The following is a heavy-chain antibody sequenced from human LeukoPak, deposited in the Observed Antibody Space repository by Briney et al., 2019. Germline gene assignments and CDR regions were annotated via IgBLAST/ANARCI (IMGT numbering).Heavy chain of an antibody. Sequence: GESLKISCKASGYSFTNFWIGWVRQMPGKGLEWVGIILPGDSDTRYTPSFQGQVTISADKSISTAYLQWSSLKASDTAMYYCATTISFHIWGQGTMVTVSS. V-gene: IGHV5-51*01. CDR3: ATTISFHI. CDR1: GYSFTNFW. CDR2: ILPGDSDT. J-gene: IGHJ3*02. D-gene: IGHD3-3*02.